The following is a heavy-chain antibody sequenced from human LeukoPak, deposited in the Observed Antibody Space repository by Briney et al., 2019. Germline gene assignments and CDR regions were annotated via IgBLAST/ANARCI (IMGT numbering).Heavy chain of an antibody. V-gene: IGHV4-34*01. CDR1: GGSFSGYY. D-gene: IGHD4-17*01. CDR2: INHSGST. Sequence: SETLSLTCAVYGGSFSGYYWSWIRQPPGKGLEWIGEINHSGSTNYNPSLKSRVTISVDTSKNQFSLKLSSVTAADTAVYYCARDAGGDYNYYYYYYMDVWGKGTTVTVSS. CDR3: ARDAGGDYNYYYYYYMDV. J-gene: IGHJ6*03.